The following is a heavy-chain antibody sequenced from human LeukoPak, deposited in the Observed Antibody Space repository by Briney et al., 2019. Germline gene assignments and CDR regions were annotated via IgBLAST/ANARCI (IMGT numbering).Heavy chain of an antibody. CDR2: INGDGKDT. D-gene: IGHD3-22*01. CDR1: GFILSTYW. J-gene: IGHJ4*02. CDR3: ARGGSSGRPDYFDH. V-gene: IGHV3-74*01. Sequence: GGSLRLSCAASGFILSTYWMHWVRQVPGKGLLWVSRINGDGKDTPYADSVKGRFTISRDNAKNMLYLQMNSLRVEDTGVYYCARGGSSGRPDYFDHWGQRALVTVSS.